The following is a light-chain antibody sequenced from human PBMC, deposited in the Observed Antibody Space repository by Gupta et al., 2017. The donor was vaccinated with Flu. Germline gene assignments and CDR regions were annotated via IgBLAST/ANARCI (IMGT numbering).Light chain of an antibody. V-gene: IGKV3-15*01. CDR2: GAS. Sequence: EIVMTQSPATLSLTPGERVILSCRASRSVGTNLAWYHQKLGQAPRLLIYGASNRANGIPSRFSGSGSGTAFALTISNLQSEDFGVFYCQQDGSWPRTFGQGTKVETK. CDR3: QQDGSWPRT. J-gene: IGKJ1*01. CDR1: RSVGTN.